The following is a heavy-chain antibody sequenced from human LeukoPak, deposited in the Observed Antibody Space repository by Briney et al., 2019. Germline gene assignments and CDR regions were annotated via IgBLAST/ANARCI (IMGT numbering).Heavy chain of an antibody. Sequence: GASVKVSCKASGYTFTNYYMHWVRQAPGQGLEWMGIINPSGDSTSYAQKFQGRVTMTRDMSTSTLYMELSNLRSEDTAVYYCARDVAVAASPYYFDYWGQGTLVTVSS. J-gene: IGHJ4*02. V-gene: IGHV1-46*01. CDR1: GYTFTNYY. CDR2: INPSGDST. CDR3: ARDVAVAASPYYFDY. D-gene: IGHD6-19*01.